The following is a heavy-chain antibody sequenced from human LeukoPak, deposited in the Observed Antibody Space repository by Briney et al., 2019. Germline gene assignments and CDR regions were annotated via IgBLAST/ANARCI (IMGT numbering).Heavy chain of an antibody. J-gene: IGHJ4*02. D-gene: IGHD3-22*01. CDR2: ISGSGGST. CDR3: ARDLLSYYYDSSGPSYFDY. V-gene: IGHV3-23*01. Sequence: PGGSLRLSCAASGFTFSSYAMSWVRQAPGKGLEWVSAISGSGGSTYYADSVKGRFTISRDNSKNTLYLQMNSLRAEDTAVYYCARDLLSYYYDSSGPSYFDYWGQGTLVTVSS. CDR1: GFTFSSYA.